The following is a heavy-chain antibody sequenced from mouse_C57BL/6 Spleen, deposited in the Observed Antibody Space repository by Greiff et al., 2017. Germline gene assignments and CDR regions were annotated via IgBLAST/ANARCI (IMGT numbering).Heavy chain of an antibody. V-gene: IGHV2-2*01. D-gene: IGHD3-2*02. CDR1: GFSLTSYG. Sequence: VQLQQSGPGLVQPSQSLSLPCPVSGFSLTSYGVPWVRQSPGKGLEWLGVIWSGGSTDYNAAFISRRSISKDNSKSQVFFKMNSLQADDTAIYYCASTAQATPYAMDYWGQGTSVTVSA. CDR3: ASTAQATPYAMDY. J-gene: IGHJ4*01. CDR2: IWSGGST.